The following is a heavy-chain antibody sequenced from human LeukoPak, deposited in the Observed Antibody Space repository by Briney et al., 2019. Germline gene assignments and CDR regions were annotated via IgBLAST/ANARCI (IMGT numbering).Heavy chain of an antibody. Sequence: PSETLSLTCTISGGSISTYYLTWIRQPPGKGLEWIGHMYYSGGPIYNPSLKSRVTISVDTSKNQFSLKLSSVTAADTAVYYCARDRKQWLSDWYFDLWGRGTLVTVSS. CDR2: MYYSGGP. D-gene: IGHD6-19*01. J-gene: IGHJ2*01. CDR3: ARDRKQWLSDWYFDL. CDR1: GGSISTYY. V-gene: IGHV4-59*01.